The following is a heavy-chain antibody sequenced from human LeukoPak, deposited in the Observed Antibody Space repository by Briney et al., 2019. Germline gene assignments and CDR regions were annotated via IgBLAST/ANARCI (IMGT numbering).Heavy chain of an antibody. CDR2: ISYDGSNK. Sequence: GGSLRLSCAASGFTFSSYAMHWVRQAPGKGLEWVAVISYDGSNKYYADSVKGRFTISRDNAKNSLYLQMNSLRAEDTAVYYCAREGWFGELLLRGWGQGTLVTVSS. J-gene: IGHJ4*02. CDR1: GFTFSSYA. CDR3: AREGWFGELLLRG. V-gene: IGHV3-30-3*01. D-gene: IGHD3-10*01.